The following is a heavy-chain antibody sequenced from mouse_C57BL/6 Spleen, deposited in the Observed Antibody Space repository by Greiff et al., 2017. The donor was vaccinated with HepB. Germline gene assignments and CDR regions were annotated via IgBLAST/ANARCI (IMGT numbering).Heavy chain of an antibody. CDR1: GYTFTDYY. J-gene: IGHJ2*01. D-gene: IGHD1-1*01. Sequence: QVQLQQSGAELVRPGASVKLSCKASGYTFTDYYINWVKQRPGQGLEWIARIYPGSGNTYYNEKFKGKATLTAEKSSSTAYMQLSSLTSEDSAVYFCARFTTVIGNFDYWGQGTTLTVSS. CDR2: IYPGSGNT. CDR3: ARFTTVIGNFDY. V-gene: IGHV1-76*01.